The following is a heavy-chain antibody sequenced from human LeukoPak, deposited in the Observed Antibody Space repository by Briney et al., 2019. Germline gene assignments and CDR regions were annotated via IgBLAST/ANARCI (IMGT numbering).Heavy chain of an antibody. CDR2: IYYSGST. Sequence: SETLSLTCTVSGGSISSSNYYWGWIRQPPGKGLEWIGTIYYSGSTYYNPSLKSRVTISVDTSRNQFSLKLSSVTAADTAIYYCAKDDRLLTNWFDPWGQGTLVTVSS. CDR1: GGSISSSNYY. CDR3: AKDDRLLTNWFDP. V-gene: IGHV4-39*02. J-gene: IGHJ5*02. D-gene: IGHD2-8*01.